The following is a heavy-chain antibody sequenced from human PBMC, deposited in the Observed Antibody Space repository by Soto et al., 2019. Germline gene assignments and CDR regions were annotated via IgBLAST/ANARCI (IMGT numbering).Heavy chain of an antibody. CDR2: IIPMFGTA. Sequence: GASVKVSCKTSGGSFSNYAISWVRQAPGQGLEWMGAIIPMFGTANYAQMFQGRVTITADESTNTAYMEVSSLRSEDSAVYYCARGATVTREYFYGMDVWGKGTTVTVSS. V-gene: IGHV1-69*13. CDR1: GGSFSNYA. D-gene: IGHD4-4*01. J-gene: IGHJ6*04. CDR3: ARGATVTREYFYGMDV.